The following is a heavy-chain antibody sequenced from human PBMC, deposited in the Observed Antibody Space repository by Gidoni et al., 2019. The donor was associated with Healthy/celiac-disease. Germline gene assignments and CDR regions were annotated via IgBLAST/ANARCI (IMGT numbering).Heavy chain of an antibody. CDR3: AKDLTYTMTAMDPTYYYYYGMDV. D-gene: IGHD5-18*01. CDR1: GFTCRSYA. Sequence: EVQLVESGGGLVQPGGSLRLSCASSGFTCRSYAMRWVRPAPGKGREWVSAISGSGGSTYYADSVKGRFTISRDNSKNTLYLQMNSLRAEDTAVYYCAKDLTYTMTAMDPTYYYYYGMDVWGQGTTVTVSS. J-gene: IGHJ6*02. CDR2: ISGSGGST. V-gene: IGHV3-23*04.